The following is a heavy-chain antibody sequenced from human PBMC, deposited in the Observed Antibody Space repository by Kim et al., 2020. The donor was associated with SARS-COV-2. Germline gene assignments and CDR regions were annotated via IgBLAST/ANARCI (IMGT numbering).Heavy chain of an antibody. J-gene: IGHJ4*02. D-gene: IGHD5-18*01. CDR1: GGSISSSRYY. CDR2: IYYSGST. V-gene: IGHV4-39*01. CDR3: ARQEDTSMGYYFDY. Sequence: SETLSLTCTVSGGSISSSRYYWGWIRQPPGEGLEWIGTIYYSGSTYYNPSLKSRVTMSADTSKNQFSPKLSSVTAADTAVFYCARQEDTSMGYYFDYWGQGTLVTVSS.